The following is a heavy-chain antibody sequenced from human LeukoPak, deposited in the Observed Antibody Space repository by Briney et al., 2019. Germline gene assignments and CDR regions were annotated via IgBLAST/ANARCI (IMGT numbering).Heavy chain of an antibody. CDR2: ISGSSSYI. CDR1: GFTFSSYS. D-gene: IGHD6-13*01. V-gene: IGHV3-21*01. CDR3: ARGDSSSRSFDP. Sequence: GGSLRLSCAASGFTFSSYSMNWVRQAPGKGLEWVSSISGSSSYIYYADSVKGRFTISRDNSKNSLYLQMNSLRAEDTAVYYCARGDSSSRSFDPWGQGTLATVSS. J-gene: IGHJ5*02.